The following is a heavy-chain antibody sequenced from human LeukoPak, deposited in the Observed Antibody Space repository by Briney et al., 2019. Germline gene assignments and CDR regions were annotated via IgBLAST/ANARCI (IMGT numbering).Heavy chain of an antibody. V-gene: IGHV1-24*01. J-gene: IGHJ4*02. CDR3: ARELVGSPPSGYYTRIYYFDY. Sequence: ASVKVSCKVSGYTLTELSMHWVRQAPGKGLEWMGGFDPEDGETIYAQKFQGRVTMTEDTSTDTAYMELSSLRSEDTAVYYCARELVGSPPSGYYTRIYYFDYWGQGTLVTVSS. D-gene: IGHD3-3*01. CDR2: FDPEDGET. CDR1: GYTLTELS.